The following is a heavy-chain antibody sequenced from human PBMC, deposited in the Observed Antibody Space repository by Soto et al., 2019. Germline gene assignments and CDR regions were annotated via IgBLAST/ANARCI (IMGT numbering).Heavy chain of an antibody. CDR1: GFAFSSYA. V-gene: IGHV3-23*01. D-gene: IGHD3-22*01. Sequence: PGGSLRLSCAASGFAFSSYAMSWVRQAPGKGLEWVSAISGSGGSTYYADSVQGRFTISRDNSKNTLYLQRNSLRAEDTAVYYCANLIESNYYDSGGYSYYYGMDVWGQGTTVTVSS. CDR2: ISGSGGST. J-gene: IGHJ6*02. CDR3: ANLIESNYYDSGGYSYYYGMDV.